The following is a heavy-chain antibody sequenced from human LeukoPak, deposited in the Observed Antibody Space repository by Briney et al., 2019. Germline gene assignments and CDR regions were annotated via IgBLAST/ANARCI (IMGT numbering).Heavy chain of an antibody. J-gene: IGHJ5*02. CDR3: AKDHGFIGSNWFDP. CDR1: GYTFTGYY. CDR2: INPNSGGT. Sequence: ASVKVSCKASGYTFTGYYMHWVRQAPGQGLEWMGRINPNSGGTNYAQKFQGRVTTTRDTSISTVYMELRRLRSDDTATYYCAKDHGFIGSNWFDPWGQGTLVTVSS. D-gene: IGHD3-10*01. V-gene: IGHV1-2*06.